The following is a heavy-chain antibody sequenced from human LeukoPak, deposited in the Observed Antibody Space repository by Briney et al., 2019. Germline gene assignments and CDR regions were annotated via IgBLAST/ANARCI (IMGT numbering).Heavy chain of an antibody. CDR2: IKQDGSEK. J-gene: IGHJ4*02. D-gene: IGHD6-13*01. CDR3: ARDGFVGAADY. Sequence: PGGSLRLSCAASEFIFRGYWMNWVRQAPGKGLEWVANIKQDGSEKQYVDSVRGRFTISRDNAKNSLYLQMNSLRVEDTAVYYCARDGFVGAADYWGQGTLVTVSS. V-gene: IGHV3-7*01. CDR1: EFIFRGYW.